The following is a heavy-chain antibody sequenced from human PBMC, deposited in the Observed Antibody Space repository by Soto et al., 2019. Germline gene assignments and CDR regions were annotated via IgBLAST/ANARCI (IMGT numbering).Heavy chain of an antibody. CDR3: ARVVAARYDFDY. Sequence: LSLTCTVSGGSISSGDYYWSWIRQPPGKGLEWIGYIYYSGSTYYNPSLKSRVTISVDTSKNQFSLKLSSVTAADTAVYYCARVVAARYDFDYWGQGTLVSVS. D-gene: IGHD2-2*01. CDR2: IYYSGST. J-gene: IGHJ4*02. V-gene: IGHV4-30-4*01. CDR1: GGSISSGDYY.